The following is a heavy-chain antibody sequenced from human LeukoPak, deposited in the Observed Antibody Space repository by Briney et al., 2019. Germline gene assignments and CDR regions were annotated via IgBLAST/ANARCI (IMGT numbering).Heavy chain of an antibody. CDR1: GLTFSSYA. J-gene: IGHJ4*02. D-gene: IGHD3-10*01. CDR2: ISSSGGNT. CDR3: ARDRDYYASGTYDQFDY. Sequence: GGSLRLSCAASGLTFSSYAMTWVRQTPGKGLEWVSGISSSGGNTDYADPVKGRFTISRDNAKNSLYLQMNSLRAEDTAAYYCARDRDYYASGTYDQFDYWGQGTLVTVSS. V-gene: IGHV3-21*01.